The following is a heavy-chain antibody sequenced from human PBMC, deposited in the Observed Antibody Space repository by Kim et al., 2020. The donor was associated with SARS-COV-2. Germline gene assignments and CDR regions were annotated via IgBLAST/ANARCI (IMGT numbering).Heavy chain of an antibody. D-gene: IGHD5-18*01. CDR2: IYHSGST. J-gene: IGHJ6*02. V-gene: IGHV4-38-2*02. CDR3: YYFGMDV. CDR1: GYSISSGYY. Sequence: SETLSLTCTVSGYSISSGYYWGWIRQPPGKGLEWIGSIYHSGSTYYNPSLKSRVTISVDTSKNQFSLYYCARDRSTAMFLASYYFGMDVWGQGTTVTVSS.